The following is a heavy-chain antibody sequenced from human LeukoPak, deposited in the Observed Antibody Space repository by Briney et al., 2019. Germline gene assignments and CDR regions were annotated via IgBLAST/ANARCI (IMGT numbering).Heavy chain of an antibody. V-gene: IGHV1-69*13. CDR1: VGTFGSYA. D-gene: IGHD3-3*01. Sequence: SVKVSCKASVGTFGSYAISLVRQAPGHGLEWMGGIIPIFGTANYAQKFQGRVTITADESTSTAYMELSSLRSEDTAVYYCARSFGVVINDAFDIWGQGTMVTVSS. CDR3: ARSFGVVINDAFDI. J-gene: IGHJ3*02. CDR2: IIPIFGTA.